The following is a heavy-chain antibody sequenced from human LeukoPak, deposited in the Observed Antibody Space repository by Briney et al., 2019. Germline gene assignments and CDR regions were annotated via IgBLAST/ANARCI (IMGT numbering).Heavy chain of an antibody. CDR1: GGSISSSSYY. Sequence: SETLSLTCTVSGGSISSSSYYWGWIRQPPGKGLERIGSIYYSGSTYYNPSLKSRVTISVDTSKNQFSLKVTSVSAADTAVYYCARIMQTPWGMDVWGQGTTVTVSS. J-gene: IGHJ6*02. CDR3: ARIMQTPWGMDV. D-gene: IGHD4-23*01. V-gene: IGHV4-39*07. CDR2: IYYSGST.